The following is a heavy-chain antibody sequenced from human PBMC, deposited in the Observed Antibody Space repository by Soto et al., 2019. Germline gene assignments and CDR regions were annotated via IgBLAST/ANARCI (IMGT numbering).Heavy chain of an antibody. Sequence: QMQLVQSGPEVKKPGTSVKVSCKASGFTFTSSAVQWVRQARGQRLEWIGWIVVGSGNTNYAQKFQERVTITRDMSTSTAYMELSSLRSEDTAVYYCAAELKFDNSSGCYYFDYWGQGTLVTVSS. V-gene: IGHV1-58*01. CDR3: AAELKFDNSSGCYYFDY. CDR1: GFTFTSSA. CDR2: IVVGSGNT. D-gene: IGHD6-19*01. J-gene: IGHJ4*02.